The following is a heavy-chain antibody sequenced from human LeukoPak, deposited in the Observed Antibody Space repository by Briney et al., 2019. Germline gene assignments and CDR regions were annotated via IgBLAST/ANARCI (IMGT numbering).Heavy chain of an antibody. Sequence: PGGSLRLSCAASGFTFSSYWMSWVRQAPGKGLEWVANIKQDGSEKYYVDSVKGRFTISRDNAKNSLYLQMNSLRAEDTAVYYCAFAYYDILTGYSNDAFDIWGQGTMVTVSS. V-gene: IGHV3-7*01. CDR1: GFTFSSYW. D-gene: IGHD3-9*01. J-gene: IGHJ3*02. CDR3: AFAYYDILTGYSNDAFDI. CDR2: IKQDGSEK.